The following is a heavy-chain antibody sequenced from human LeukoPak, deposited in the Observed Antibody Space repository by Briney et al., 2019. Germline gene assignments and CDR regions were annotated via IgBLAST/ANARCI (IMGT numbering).Heavy chain of an antibody. CDR2: INHSGST. D-gene: IGHD6-13*01. V-gene: IGHV4-34*01. Sequence: SETLSLTCAVYGGSFSGYYWSWIRQPPGKGLEWIGEINHSGSTNYNPSLKSRVTISVDTSKNQFSPKLSSVTAADTAVYYCARHRVIAAAAYYYYYGMDVWGQGTTVTVSS. J-gene: IGHJ6*02. CDR1: GGSFSGYY. CDR3: ARHRVIAAAAYYYYYGMDV.